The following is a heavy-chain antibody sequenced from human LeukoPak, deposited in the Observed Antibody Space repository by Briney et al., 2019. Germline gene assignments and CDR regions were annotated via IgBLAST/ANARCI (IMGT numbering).Heavy chain of an antibody. V-gene: IGHV1-2*02. CDR1: VYTFTGYY. J-gene: IGHJ5*02. Sequence: ASVKVSCKASVYTFTGYYMHLVRQAPGQGLEWMGWINPNSGGTNYAQKFQGRVTKTRDTSTSTAYMELSRLRSDDTAVYYCANSASGAIGPAWGQGTLVTVSS. D-gene: IGHD6-25*01. CDR3: ANSASGAIGPA. CDR2: INPNSGGT.